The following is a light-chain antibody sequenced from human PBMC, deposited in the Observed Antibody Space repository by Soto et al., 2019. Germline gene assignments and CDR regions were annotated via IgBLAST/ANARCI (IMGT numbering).Light chain of an antibody. CDR1: QSISDT. V-gene: IGKV3-15*01. CDR3: QQYIRWPLT. CDR2: GAS. Sequence: IVMTQSPATLSVSPWGRATLSCRASQSISDTLAWYQQKPGQAPRLLIYGASRRATGTPARFSGSGSGTEFTLTISSLQSEDFAVYYCQQYIRWPLTFGGGTKVDIK. J-gene: IGKJ4*01.